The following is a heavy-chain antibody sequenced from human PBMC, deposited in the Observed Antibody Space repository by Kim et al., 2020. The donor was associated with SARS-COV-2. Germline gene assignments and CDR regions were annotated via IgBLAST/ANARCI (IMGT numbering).Heavy chain of an antibody. Sequence: ASVKVSCKASGYTFTSYAMHWVRQAPGQSLEWMGWINAGNGNTKYSQKFQGRVTITRDTSASTAYMELSSLRSEDTAVYYCARDSSSWVHYYYYGMDVWGQGTTVTVS. V-gene: IGHV1-3*01. CDR2: INAGNGNT. CDR3: ARDSSSWVHYYYYGMDV. J-gene: IGHJ6*02. D-gene: IGHD6-6*01. CDR1: GYTFTSYA.